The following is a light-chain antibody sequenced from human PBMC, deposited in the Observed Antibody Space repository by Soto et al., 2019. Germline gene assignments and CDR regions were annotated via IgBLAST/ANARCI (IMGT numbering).Light chain of an antibody. CDR1: SSDVGGYNY. J-gene: IGLJ2*01. CDR3: CSYAGSNSLV. V-gene: IGLV2-8*01. Sequence: QSALTQPASVSGSPGQSVTISCTGTSSDVGGYNYVSWYQHHPGKAPKLMIYEVSKRPSGVPDRFSGSKSGNTASLTVSGLQAEDEADYYCCSYAGSNSLVFGGVTKVTVL. CDR2: EVS.